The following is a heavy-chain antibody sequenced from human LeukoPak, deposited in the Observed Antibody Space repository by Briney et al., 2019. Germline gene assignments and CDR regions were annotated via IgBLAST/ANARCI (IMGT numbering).Heavy chain of an antibody. V-gene: IGHV3-20*04. D-gene: IGHD1-26*01. CDR1: GFTFSSYG. CDR2: INWNGGST. J-gene: IGHJ4*02. CDR3: ASSYSGSSTFDY. Sequence: GGSLRLSCAASGFTFSSYGMHWVRQAPGKGLEWVSGINWNGGSTGYADSVKGRFTISRDNAKNSLYLQMNSLRAEDTALYYCASSYSGSSTFDYWGQGTLVTVSS.